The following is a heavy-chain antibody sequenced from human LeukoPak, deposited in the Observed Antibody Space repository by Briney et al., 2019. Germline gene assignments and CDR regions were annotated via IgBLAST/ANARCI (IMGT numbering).Heavy chain of an antibody. Sequence: ASVNVSCTASGGTFSSYAISWVRQAPGQGLEWMGGIIPIFGTANYAQKFQGRVTITADESTSTAYMELSSLRSEDTAVYYCASHPNYGDYAVNGMDVWGQGTTVTVSS. J-gene: IGHJ6*02. CDR1: GGTFSSYA. D-gene: IGHD4-17*01. CDR2: IIPIFGTA. V-gene: IGHV1-69*13. CDR3: ASHPNYGDYAVNGMDV.